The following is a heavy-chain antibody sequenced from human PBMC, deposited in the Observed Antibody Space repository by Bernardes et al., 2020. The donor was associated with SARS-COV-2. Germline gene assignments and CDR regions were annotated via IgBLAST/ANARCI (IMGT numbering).Heavy chain of an antibody. D-gene: IGHD3-10*01. Sequence: GGSLRLSCVDSDFIFSSYWMHWVRQAPGKGLEWVANIKQDGSEKYYVDSVKGRFTISRDNAKNSLYLQMDSLRAEDTAVYYCARAPGRYYGLEHWGQGTLVTVSS. J-gene: IGHJ4*02. V-gene: IGHV3-7*03. CDR3: ARAPGRYYGLEH. CDR1: DFIFSSYW. CDR2: IKQDGSEK.